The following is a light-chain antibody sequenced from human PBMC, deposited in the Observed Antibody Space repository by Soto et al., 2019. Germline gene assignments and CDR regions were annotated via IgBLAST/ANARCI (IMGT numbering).Light chain of an antibody. Sequence: EIVLTQSPATLSFSPGERATLSCRASQSIGIYLAWYQQKPGQAPRLLIYDASNKATGIPARFSGSGSGTDFTLTISSLEPEDFAFYYCQQRSDWPWTVGQGTQVEIK. CDR3: QQRSDWPWT. V-gene: IGKV3-11*01. J-gene: IGKJ1*01. CDR2: DAS. CDR1: QSIGIY.